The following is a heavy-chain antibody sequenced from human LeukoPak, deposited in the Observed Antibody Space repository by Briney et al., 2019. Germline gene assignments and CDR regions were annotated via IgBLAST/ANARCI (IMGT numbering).Heavy chain of an antibody. Sequence: SGGSLRLSCAASGFTFSSYAMHWVRQAPGKGLEWVAVISYDGSNKYYADSVKGRFTISRDNSKNTLYLQMNSLRAEDTAVYYCARGKRITMVRGVSYSYGMDVWGQGTTVTVSS. D-gene: IGHD3-10*01. CDR1: GFTFSSYA. V-gene: IGHV3-30-3*01. J-gene: IGHJ6*02. CDR2: ISYDGSNK. CDR3: ARGKRITMVRGVSYSYGMDV.